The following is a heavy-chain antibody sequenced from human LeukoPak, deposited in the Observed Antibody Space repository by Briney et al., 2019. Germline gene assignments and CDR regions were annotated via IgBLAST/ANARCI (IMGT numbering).Heavy chain of an antibody. D-gene: IGHD6-19*01. CDR1: GNTLTGYY. J-gene: IGHJ4*02. CDR3: ARDGEGAVAFDY. CDR2: IHPNSGGT. Sequence: ASVKVSCKASGNTLTGYYMHWVRQAPGQGLEWMRWIHPNSGGTNYAQKFQGRVTMTRDTSISTAYMELSRLRSDDTAVYYCARDGEGAVAFDYWGQGTLVTVSS. V-gene: IGHV1-2*02.